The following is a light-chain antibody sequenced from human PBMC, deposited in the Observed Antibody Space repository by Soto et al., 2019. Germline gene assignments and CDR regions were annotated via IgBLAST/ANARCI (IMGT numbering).Light chain of an antibody. CDR1: QSIGSH. CDR3: HQSYSSWT. CDR2: AAS. V-gene: IGKV1-39*01. J-gene: IGKJ1*01. Sequence: DIQMTQSPSSLSPSVGDRVTITCRARQSIGSHLNWYQQKPGKAPNLLIYAASSLHSGVPSRFSGSGSGTDFTLTISSLQPEDFGTFYCHQSYSSWTFGQGTKVEIK.